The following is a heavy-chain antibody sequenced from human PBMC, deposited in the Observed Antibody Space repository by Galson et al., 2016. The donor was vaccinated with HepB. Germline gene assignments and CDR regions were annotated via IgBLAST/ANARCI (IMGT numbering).Heavy chain of an antibody. J-gene: IGHJ4*02. D-gene: IGHD1-26*01. CDR1: GFTFSNYP. CDR3: ARNSGSYDPFDY. CDR2: ISYDGITK. V-gene: IGHV3-30-3*01. Sequence: SLRLSCAASGFTFSNYPIHWVRLAPGKGLEWVAVISYDGITKNYADSVKGRFTISRDNSKNTLYLQMNSLRTEDTAVYYCARNSGSYDPFDYWGQGTLVTVSS.